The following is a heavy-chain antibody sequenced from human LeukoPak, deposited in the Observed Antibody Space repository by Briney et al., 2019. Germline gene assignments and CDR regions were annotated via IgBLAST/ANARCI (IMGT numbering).Heavy chain of an antibody. CDR1: GTSLTTYF. CDR3: VRDRVDSSGYYYYYGLDV. CDR2: FYSSGST. J-gene: IGHJ6*02. D-gene: IGHD3-22*01. Sequence: SETLSLTCTVSGTSLTTYFWSWIRQPAGKGLEWIGRFYSSGSTSYNPSLKSRLSMSVDTSKNEFSLKLRSVTAADTAVYYCVRDRVDSSGYYYYYGLDVWGQGTTVTVSS. V-gene: IGHV4-4*07.